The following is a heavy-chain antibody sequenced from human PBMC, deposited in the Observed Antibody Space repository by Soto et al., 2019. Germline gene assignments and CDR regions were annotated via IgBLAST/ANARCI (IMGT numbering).Heavy chain of an antibody. J-gene: IGHJ6*02. CDR2: IKSKTDGGTT. CDR3: TTGTSVTTVSSYCYSGMDV. Sequence: GVPLRLRCTASGFNITNAWLNWVSKATGTGLEWVGRIKSKTDGGTTDYAAPVKGRFTISRDDSKNTLYLQMNSLKTEDTAVYYCTTGTSVTTVSSYCYSGMDVWGQGTTVTVSS. CDR1: GFNITNAW. V-gene: IGHV3-15*07. D-gene: IGHD4-17*01.